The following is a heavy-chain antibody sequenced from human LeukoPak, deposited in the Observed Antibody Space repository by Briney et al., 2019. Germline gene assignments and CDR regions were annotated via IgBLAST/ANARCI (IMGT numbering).Heavy chain of an antibody. CDR1: GFTFSSYA. CDR2: ISGSTGST. CDR3: AKDRGISHWFDP. V-gene: IGHV3-23*01. Sequence: PGGSLRLSCAASGFTFSSYAMSWVRQAPGKGLEWVSTISGSTGSTYYADSVKGRFTISRDNSKNTLYLQMNSLRADDTAVYYCAKDRGISHWFDPWGQGTLVTISS. J-gene: IGHJ5*02. D-gene: IGHD6-13*01.